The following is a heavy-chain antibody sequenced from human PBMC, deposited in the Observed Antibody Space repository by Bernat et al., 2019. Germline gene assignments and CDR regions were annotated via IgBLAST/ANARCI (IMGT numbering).Heavy chain of an antibody. CDR3: ARVEMATDYSVNDY. J-gene: IGHJ4*02. Sequence: EVQLVESGGGLVQPGGSLRLSCATSGFTFSSYWMHWVRQAPGKGLVWVSRINSDGSSTSYADSVKGRFTISRDNAKNTLYLQMNSLRAEDTAVYYCARVEMATDYSVNDYWGQGTLVTVSS. CDR1: GFTFSSYW. V-gene: IGHV3-74*01. D-gene: IGHD5-24*01. CDR2: INSDGSST.